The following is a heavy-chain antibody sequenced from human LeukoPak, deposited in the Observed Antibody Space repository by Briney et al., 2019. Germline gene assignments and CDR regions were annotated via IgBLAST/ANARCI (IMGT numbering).Heavy chain of an antibody. J-gene: IGHJ4*02. CDR2: TYHTGTT. D-gene: IGHD4-17*01. Sequence: SETLSFTCTVSGGSISRGGDYWTWIRQHPGKGLEWIGNTYHTGTTDSNPSLKSRVTISVDTSQNHFSLRLNSVTAADTAVYYCARYGHDYAWDYWGQGTLVTVSS. V-gene: IGHV4-31*03. CDR1: GGSISRGGDY. CDR3: ARYGHDYAWDY.